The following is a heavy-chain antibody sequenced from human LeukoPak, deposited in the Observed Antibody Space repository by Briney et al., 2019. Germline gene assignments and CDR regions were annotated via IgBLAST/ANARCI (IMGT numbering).Heavy chain of an antibody. V-gene: IGHV1-58*01. CDR3: APDNRRTFADV. CDR2: IAVGSCKT. CDR1: GFTFTSST. J-gene: IGHJ6*02. D-gene: IGHD1-14*01. Sequence: GTSVTVSCKASGFTFTSSTLQWVRQARGQGLGWMGCIAVGSCKTNHAQQFPERTTSSRDMSTSTAYMKLSSLTAEDTAVQYCAPDNRRTFADVWGQGTTVTVSS.